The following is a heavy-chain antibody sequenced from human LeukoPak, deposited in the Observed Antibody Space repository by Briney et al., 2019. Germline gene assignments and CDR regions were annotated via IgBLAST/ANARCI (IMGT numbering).Heavy chain of an antibody. CDR2: ISGYNGNT. CDR1: GYTFTSHG. Sequence: GASVKVSCKASGYTFTSHGISWVRQAPGQGREWMGWISGYNGNTNYAQKIQGRVTMTTDTSTNTAYMELRSLRSDDTAVYYCARGAVAVLYYFDYWGQGTLVTVSS. J-gene: IGHJ4*02. V-gene: IGHV1-18*04. D-gene: IGHD6-19*01. CDR3: ARGAVAVLYYFDY.